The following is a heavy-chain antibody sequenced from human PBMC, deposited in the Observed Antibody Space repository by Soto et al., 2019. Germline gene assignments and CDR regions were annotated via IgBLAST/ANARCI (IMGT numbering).Heavy chain of an antibody. V-gene: IGHV4-31*03. J-gene: IGHJ5*02. D-gene: IGHD6-19*01. Sequence: TLSLTCTVSGGSISSGGYYWSWIRQHPGKGLEWIGYIYYSGSTYYNPSLKSRVTISVDTSKNQFSLKLRSVTAADTAVYYCARVGMVGTVLGSWFDPWGQGALVTVSS. CDR1: GGSISSGGYY. CDR2: IYYSGST. CDR3: ARVGMVGTVLGSWFDP.